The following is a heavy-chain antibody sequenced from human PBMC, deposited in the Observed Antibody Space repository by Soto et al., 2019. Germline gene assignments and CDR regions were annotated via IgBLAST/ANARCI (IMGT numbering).Heavy chain of an antibody. CDR3: ATGKGGYDYEVPFDY. Sequence: PGGSLRLSCAASGFTFGDYAMHWVRQAPGKGLEWVSGISLNSGSIGYADSVKGRFTISRDNAKNSLYLQMNSLRAEDTALYYCATGKGGYDYEVPFDYWGQGTLVTVSS. D-gene: IGHD5-12*01. V-gene: IGHV3-9*01. J-gene: IGHJ4*02. CDR2: ISLNSGSI. CDR1: GFTFGDYA.